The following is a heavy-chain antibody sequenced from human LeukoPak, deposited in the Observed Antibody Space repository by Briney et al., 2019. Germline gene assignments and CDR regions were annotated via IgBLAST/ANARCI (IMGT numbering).Heavy chain of an antibody. CDR3: ARVLGGHMGYMDV. CDR2: IYYSGST. J-gene: IGHJ6*03. D-gene: IGHD2-21*01. CDR1: GVSISSYY. Sequence: SETLSLTCTVSGVSISSYYWSWIRQPPGKGLEWIGYIYYSGSTNYNPSLKSRVTISVDTSKNQFSLKLSSVTAADTAVYYCARVLGGHMGYMDVWGKGTTVTVSS. V-gene: IGHV4-59*01.